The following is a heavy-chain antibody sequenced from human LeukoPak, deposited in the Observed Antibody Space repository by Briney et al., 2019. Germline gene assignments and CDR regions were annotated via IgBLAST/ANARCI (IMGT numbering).Heavy chain of an antibody. CDR1: GFSLSDSY. Sequence: SRRLACSAAGFSLSDSYTTWIRQAPGKVREWVSYISNGGSNTIHYADSVKGRFTVSRDYAQPSRFLQMNSLRAQDTTVYYRTRHDYNEGPECWGRGALVTVSS. CDR2: ISNGGSNTI. V-gene: IGHV3-11*01. CDR3: TRHDYNEGPEC. D-gene: IGHD3-16*01. J-gene: IGHJ4*02.